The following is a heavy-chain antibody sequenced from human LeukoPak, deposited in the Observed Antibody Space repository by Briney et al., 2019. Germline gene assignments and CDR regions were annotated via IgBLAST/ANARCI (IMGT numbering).Heavy chain of an antibody. V-gene: IGHV3-33*01. CDR3: ARERVTGTSYYYYYGMDV. CDR1: GFTFSSYA. Sequence: GGSLRLSCAASGFTFSSYAMHWVRQASGKGLEWVAVMWHDGSNKYYAASVKGRFTVSRDNSKNTLYLQINSLRAEDTAVYYCARERVTGTSYYYYYGMDVWGQGTTVTVSS. D-gene: IGHD6-19*01. J-gene: IGHJ6*02. CDR2: MWHDGSNK.